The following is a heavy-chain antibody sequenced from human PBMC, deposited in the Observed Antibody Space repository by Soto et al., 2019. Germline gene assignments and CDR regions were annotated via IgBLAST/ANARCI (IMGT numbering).Heavy chain of an antibody. Sequence: EVQLVESGGGLVQPGRSLRLSCAASGFTFDDYAMHWVRQAPGKGLEWVSGISWNSGSIGYADSVKGRFTISRDNVKNSLYLQMNSLRAEDTALYYCAKDGGYSSGRYGAWGQGTLVTVSS. V-gene: IGHV3-9*01. CDR2: ISWNSGSI. CDR3: AKDGGYSSGRYGA. CDR1: GFTFDDYA. D-gene: IGHD6-19*01. J-gene: IGHJ5*02.